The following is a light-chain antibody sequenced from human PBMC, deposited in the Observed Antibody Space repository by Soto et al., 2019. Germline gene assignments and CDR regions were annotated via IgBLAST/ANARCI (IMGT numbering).Light chain of an antibody. V-gene: IGLV2-8*01. CDR3: LSHSGSSNV. CDR1: SIDVGASDY. Sequence: QSALTQPPSASGSPGQSVAISCTGTSIDVGASDYVSWYQQHSGKAPKLLLYEVNKRPSGVPDRFSGSKSGNTASLTVSALQADEEADYYCLSHSGSSNVLGTGTKLTVL. J-gene: IGLJ1*01. CDR2: EVN.